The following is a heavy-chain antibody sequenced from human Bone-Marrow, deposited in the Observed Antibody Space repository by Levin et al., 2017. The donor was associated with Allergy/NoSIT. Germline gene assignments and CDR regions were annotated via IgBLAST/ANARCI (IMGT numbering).Heavy chain of an antibody. CDR3: VKGGTHEGDK. D-gene: IGHD1-26*01. J-gene: IGHJ4*02. CDR1: GFTFSGFW. Sequence: PGGSLRLSCETSGFTFSGFWMTWVRQTPGKGLEWVASINQDGSNKVYVDSVKGRFTISRDNAKNSLSLQMNSLRVADTAVYFCVKGGTHEGDKWGQGTLVTVSS. CDR2: INQDGSNK. V-gene: IGHV3-7*01.